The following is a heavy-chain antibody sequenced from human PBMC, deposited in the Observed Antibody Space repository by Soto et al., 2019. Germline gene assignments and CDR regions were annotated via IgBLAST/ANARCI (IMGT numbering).Heavy chain of an antibody. J-gene: IGHJ4*01. D-gene: IGHD3-22*01. CDR3: ARLGGYYQAFNI. V-gene: IGHV4-59*08. CDR2: IYYTGTT. CDR1: DIPISNYY. Sequence: PSETLSLTCTVSDIPISNYYWGWFRQPPGLGLEWVGYIYYTGTTTYNPSLRSRVAISLDASKSQFSLNLRSVTAADTAVYYCARLGGYYQAFNIWGPGALVTVSS.